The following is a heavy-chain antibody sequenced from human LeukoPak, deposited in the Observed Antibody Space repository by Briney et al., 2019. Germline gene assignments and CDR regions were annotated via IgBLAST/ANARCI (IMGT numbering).Heavy chain of an antibody. CDR2: LHTTGGT. V-gene: IGHV4-61*02. D-gene: IGHD5-12*01. Sequence: SETLSLTCIVSGASISSGNYYWTWIRQPAGKGLEWIGRLHTTGGTNYNPSFKSRLSISGDTSRNQFSLQLSSVTAADTAVYYCARYRYSGYDDAFDVWGQGTMVTVSS. CDR1: GASISSGNYY. CDR3: ARYRYSGYDDAFDV. J-gene: IGHJ3*01.